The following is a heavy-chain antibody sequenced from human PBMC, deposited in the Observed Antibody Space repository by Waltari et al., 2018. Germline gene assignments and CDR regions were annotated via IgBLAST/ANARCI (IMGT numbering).Heavy chain of an antibody. J-gene: IGHJ3*02. CDR3: ARVSLLEWLSRRQGAFDI. CDR2: IYYSGST. CDR1: GGSISSGDYY. Sequence: QVQLQESGPGLVKPSQTLSLTCTVSGGSISSGDYYLSWIRQPPGKGLEWIGYIYYSGSTYYNPSLKSRVTISVDTSKNQFSLKLSSVTAADTAVYYCARVSLLEWLSRRQGAFDIWGQGTMVTVSS. D-gene: IGHD3-3*01. V-gene: IGHV4-30-4*08.